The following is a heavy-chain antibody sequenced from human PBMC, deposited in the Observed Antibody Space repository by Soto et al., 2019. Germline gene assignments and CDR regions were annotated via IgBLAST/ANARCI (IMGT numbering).Heavy chain of an antibody. CDR1: RRTFSSTDA. CDR3: AATYYDGSAYYFIFVS. Sequence: QVQLVQSGAEVKKPGSSVRVSCGSSRRTFSSTDAISWVRQAPGEGLEWMGAIVPIIGKADYAQKFQGRLTLTADASTGPAYMAVDSLTSDDTAVYYCAATYYDGSAYYFIFVSWGPGTLVTVSS. CDR2: IVPIIGKA. D-gene: IGHD3-22*01. J-gene: IGHJ5*02. V-gene: IGHV1-69*01.